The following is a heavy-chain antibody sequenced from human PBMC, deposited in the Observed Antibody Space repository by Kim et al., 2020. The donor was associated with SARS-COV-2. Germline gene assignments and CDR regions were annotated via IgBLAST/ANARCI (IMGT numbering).Heavy chain of an antibody. J-gene: IGHJ3*02. CDR3: AKDPHPVDRVAARDAFDI. V-gene: IGHV3-23*01. D-gene: IGHD6-25*01. Sequence: KGRFTTSRDNYKNTLYLQMNSLRAEDTAVYYCAKDPHPVDRVAARDAFDIWGQGTMVTVSS.